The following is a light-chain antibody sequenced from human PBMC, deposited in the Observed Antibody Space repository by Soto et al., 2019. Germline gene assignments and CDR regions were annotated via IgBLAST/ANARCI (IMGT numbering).Light chain of an antibody. Sequence: DIQMTQSPSSLSASVGDSVTITCRTSQHVDRYLSWYQQIPGRAPKLLIYSASSLVSGVPPRFRGSASGTEFTLSISSLQREDFATYFFQQSSNIPWTFGQGTKV. CDR2: SAS. V-gene: IGKV1-39*01. J-gene: IGKJ1*01. CDR3: QQSSNIPWT. CDR1: QHVDRY.